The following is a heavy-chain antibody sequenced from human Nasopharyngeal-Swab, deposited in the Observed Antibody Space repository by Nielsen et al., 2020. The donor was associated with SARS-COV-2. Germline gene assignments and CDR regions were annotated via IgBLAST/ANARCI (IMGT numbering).Heavy chain of an antibody. Sequence: VRQMPGKGLEWVANIKQDGSEKYYVDSVKGRFTISRDNAKNSLYLQMNSLRAEDTAVYYCARDYYDSSGYYLLPGYYYYYYMDVWGKGTTVPSP. V-gene: IGHV3-7*05. J-gene: IGHJ6*03. CDR2: IKQDGSEK. D-gene: IGHD3-22*01. CDR3: ARDYYDSSGYYLLPGYYYYYYMDV.